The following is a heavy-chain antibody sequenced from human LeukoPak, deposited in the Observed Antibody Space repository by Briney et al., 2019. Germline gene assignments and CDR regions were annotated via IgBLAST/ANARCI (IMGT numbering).Heavy chain of an antibody. J-gene: IGHJ4*02. CDR2: INHSGST. CDR1: GGSFSGYY. D-gene: IGHD3-9*01. Sequence: PSETLSLTCAVYGGSFSGYYWSWIRQPPGKGLEWIGEINHSGSTNYNPSLKSRVTISVDTSKNQFSLKLSSVTAADTAVYYCARGRGYFDWLPLDYWGQGTLVTVSS. V-gene: IGHV4-34*01. CDR3: ARGRGYFDWLPLDY.